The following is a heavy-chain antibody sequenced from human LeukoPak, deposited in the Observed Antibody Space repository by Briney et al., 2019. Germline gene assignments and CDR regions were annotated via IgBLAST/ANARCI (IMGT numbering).Heavy chain of an antibody. J-gene: IGHJ6*02. D-gene: IGHD4-17*01. CDR3: ARDATVTTPIDYYYYGMDV. CDR1: GFTFSSYA. Sequence: GGSLRLSCAASGFTFSSYAMGWVRQAPGKGLEWVSAISGSGGSTYYADSVKGRFTISRDNAKNSLYLQMNSLRAEDTAVYYCARDATVTTPIDYYYYGMDVWGQGTTVTVSS. CDR2: ISGSGGST. V-gene: IGHV3-23*01.